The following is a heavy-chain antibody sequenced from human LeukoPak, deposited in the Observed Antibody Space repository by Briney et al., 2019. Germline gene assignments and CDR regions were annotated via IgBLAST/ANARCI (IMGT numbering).Heavy chain of an antibody. CDR2: IYSGGNT. V-gene: IGHV3-53*04. D-gene: IGHD2-2*01. J-gene: IGHJ4*02. Sequence: PGGSLRLSCAASGFIVSSNYMSWVRQAPGKGLEWVSLIYSGGNTYYADSVKGRFTISRHNSKNTLYLQMNSLRADDTAVYYCAKSGRGSSTDYLDYWGQGTLVTVSS. CDR1: GFIVSSNY. CDR3: AKSGRGSSTDYLDY.